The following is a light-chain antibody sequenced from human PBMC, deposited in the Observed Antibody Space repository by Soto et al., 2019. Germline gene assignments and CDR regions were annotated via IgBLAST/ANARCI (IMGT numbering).Light chain of an antibody. Sequence: QSALTQPPSVSGAPGQRVTISCTGSSSNIGAGYDVHWYQQLPGTAPKLLIYGNSNRPSGVPDRFSGSKSGTSASLAITGLQAEDEADYYCQSYDSSLGGPLFGTGTKLTVL. CDR1: SSNIGAGYD. CDR2: GNS. CDR3: QSYDSSLGGPL. J-gene: IGLJ1*01. V-gene: IGLV1-40*01.